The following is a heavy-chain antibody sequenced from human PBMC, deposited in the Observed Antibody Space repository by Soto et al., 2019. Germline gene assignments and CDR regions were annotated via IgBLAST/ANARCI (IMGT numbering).Heavy chain of an antibody. J-gene: IGHJ3*01. V-gene: IGHV3-7*01. CDR2: IKFDGSQR. D-gene: IGHD2-21*01. CDR3: ARDVDYFDGDLWYDGYDL. CDR1: GFTLSRFW. Sequence: GGSLRLSCAASGFTLSRFWMNWVRQAPGKGLEWVANIKFDGSQRSYLDSVKGRFTISRDNAGNSLHLQMDSLRAEDTAVYFCARDVDYFDGDLWYDGYDLWGQGTMVTVSS.